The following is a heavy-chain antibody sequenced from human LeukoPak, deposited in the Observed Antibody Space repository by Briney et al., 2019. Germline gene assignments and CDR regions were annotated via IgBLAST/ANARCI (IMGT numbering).Heavy chain of an antibody. J-gene: IGHJ5*02. D-gene: IGHD3-10*01. CDR2: IHTSGST. CDR1: GASISSYY. CDR3: ARGDGGWFGFGELKSFDP. V-gene: IGHV4-4*07. Sequence: SETLSLTCTVSGASISSYYWSWIRQPAGKGLEWIGRIHTSGSTNYNPSLKSRVTMSVDASENQFSLKLSSVTAADSAMYYCARGDGGWFGFGELKSFDPWGQGTLVTVSS.